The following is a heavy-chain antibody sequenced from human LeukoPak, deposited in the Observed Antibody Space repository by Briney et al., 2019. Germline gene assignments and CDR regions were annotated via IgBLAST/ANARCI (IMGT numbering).Heavy chain of an antibody. CDR2: INPNSGGT. D-gene: IGHD3-3*01. CDR3: ARAGGVYDFWSGYHKEGYFDY. Sequence: GASVKVSCKASGYTFTGYYMHWVRQAPGQGLEWMGWINPNSGGTNYAQKFQGRVTMTRDTSINTAYMELSRLRSDDTAVYYCARAGGVYDFWSGYHKEGYFDYWGQGTLVTVSS. J-gene: IGHJ4*02. V-gene: IGHV1-2*02. CDR1: GYTFTGYY.